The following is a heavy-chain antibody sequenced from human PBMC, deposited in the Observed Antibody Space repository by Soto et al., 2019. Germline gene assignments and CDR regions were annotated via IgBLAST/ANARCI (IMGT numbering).Heavy chain of an antibody. Sequence: ASVKVSCKASGFTFTSSAMQWVRQARGQRLEWIGWIVVGSGNTNYAQKFQERVTITRDMSTSTAYMELSSLRSEDTAVYYCAALYGIYYYGMDVWGQGTTVTVS. CDR3: AALYGIYYYGMDV. J-gene: IGHJ6*02. V-gene: IGHV1-58*02. CDR2: IVVGSGNT. D-gene: IGHD3-16*01. CDR1: GFTFTSSA.